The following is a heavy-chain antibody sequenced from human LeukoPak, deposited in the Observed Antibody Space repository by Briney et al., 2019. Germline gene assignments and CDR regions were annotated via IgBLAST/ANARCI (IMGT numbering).Heavy chain of an antibody. Sequence: PGGSLRLSCAASGFTFSDYYMSWLRQAPGKGLEWVSYISSSGSTRYYADSVKGRFTISRDNAKNSLYLQMNSLRAEDTAVYYCARAGYSYGYDYWGQGTLVTVSS. J-gene: IGHJ4*02. D-gene: IGHD5-18*01. CDR2: ISSSGSTR. V-gene: IGHV3-11*01. CDR1: GFTFSDYY. CDR3: ARAGYSYGYDY.